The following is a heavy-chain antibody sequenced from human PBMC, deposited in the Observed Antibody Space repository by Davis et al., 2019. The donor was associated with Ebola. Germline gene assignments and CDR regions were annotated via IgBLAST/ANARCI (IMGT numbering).Heavy chain of an antibody. CDR3: ARASSIAAAGIYYYYGMDV. Sequence: SETLSLTCAVYGGSFSGYYWSWIRQPPGKGLEWIGEINHSGSTNYNPSLKSRVTISVDTSKNQFSLKLSSVTAADTAVYYCARASSIAAAGIYYYYGMDVWGQGTTVTVSS. J-gene: IGHJ6*02. D-gene: IGHD6-13*01. CDR1: GGSFSGYY. V-gene: IGHV4-34*01. CDR2: INHSGST.